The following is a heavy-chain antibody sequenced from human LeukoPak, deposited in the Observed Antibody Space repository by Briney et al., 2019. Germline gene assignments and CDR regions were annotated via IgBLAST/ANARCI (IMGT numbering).Heavy chain of an antibody. D-gene: IGHD3-10*01. CDR1: GYTFTGYY. J-gene: IGHJ5*02. Sequence: VASVKVSCKASGYTFTGYYMHWVRQAPGQGLEWMGWINPNSGGTNYAQKFQGRVTMTRDTSISTAYMELSRLRSDDTAVYYCARAAREDKWYYYGSGISFNWFDPWGQGTLVTVSS. CDR3: ARAAREDKWYYYGSGISFNWFDP. V-gene: IGHV1-2*02. CDR2: INPNSGGT.